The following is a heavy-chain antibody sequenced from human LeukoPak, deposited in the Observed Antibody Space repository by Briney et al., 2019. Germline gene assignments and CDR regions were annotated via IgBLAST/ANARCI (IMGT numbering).Heavy chain of an antibody. CDR2: IKQDGSEK. Sequence: GGSLRLSCAASGFTFSSYWMTWVRQAPGKGLEWVAHIKQDGSEKYYVDSVKGRFTISRDNAKNSLYLQMNSLRAEDTAVYCCAGGRTSFDPWGQGTLVTVSS. CDR1: GFTFSSYW. V-gene: IGHV3-7*01. J-gene: IGHJ5*02. CDR3: AGGRTSFDP. D-gene: IGHD1-14*01.